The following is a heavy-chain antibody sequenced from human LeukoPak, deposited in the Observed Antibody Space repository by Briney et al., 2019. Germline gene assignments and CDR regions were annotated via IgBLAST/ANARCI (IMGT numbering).Heavy chain of an antibody. V-gene: IGHV1-18*01. CDR3: ARRLGYCSSTSCLGY. J-gene: IGHJ4*02. CDR1: GYTFTRFG. CDR2: ISGYNGYT. Sequence: AASVKVSCKASGYTFTRFGITWVRQAPGQGLEWMGWISGYNGYTHYAQNLQGRVTMTTDTSTNTAYMELRSLRSDDTAMYYCARRLGYCSSTSCLGYWGQGTLVTVSS. D-gene: IGHD2-2*01.